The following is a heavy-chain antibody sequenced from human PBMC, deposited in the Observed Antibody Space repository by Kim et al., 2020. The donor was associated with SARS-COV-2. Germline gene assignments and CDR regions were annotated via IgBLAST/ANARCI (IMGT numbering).Heavy chain of an antibody. D-gene: IGHD4-17*01. V-gene: IGHV3-23*01. J-gene: IGHJ4*02. CDR1: GFTFSSHA. Sequence: GGSLRLSCVGSGFTFSSHAMTWVRQAPGKGLEWVSVTTRSGAKTYSADSAKGRISASRDNSKNTLSLQIDSLRVDDTAVDYCARHRGTVTTPFDNWGPGTLVTGSS. CDR2: TTRSGAKT. CDR3: ARHRGTVTTPFDN.